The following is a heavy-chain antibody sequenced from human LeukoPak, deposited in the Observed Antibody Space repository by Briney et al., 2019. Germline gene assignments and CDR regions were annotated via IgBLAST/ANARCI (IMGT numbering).Heavy chain of an antibody. CDR1: GYTFTSYG. D-gene: IGHD2-2*02. Sequence: ASVKVSCKASGYTFTSYGISWVQQAPGQGLEWMGWISAYNGNTNYAQKLQGRVTMTTDTSTSTAYMELRSLRSDDTAVYYCARAPEIPLSYYYYGMDVWGQGTTVTVSS. J-gene: IGHJ6*02. CDR2: ISAYNGNT. CDR3: ARAPEIPLSYYYYGMDV. V-gene: IGHV1-18*01.